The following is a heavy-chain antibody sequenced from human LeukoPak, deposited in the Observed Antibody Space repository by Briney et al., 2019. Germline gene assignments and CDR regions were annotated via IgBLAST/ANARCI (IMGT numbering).Heavy chain of an antibody. CDR2: ISSDGGST. CDR1: GFTFSSYA. V-gene: IGHV3-30*04. J-gene: IGHJ3*02. D-gene: IGHD4-23*01. CDR3: ARDNSDELAFDI. Sequence: GGSLRLSCAASGFTFSSYAMHWVRQAPGKGLEWVAAISSDGGSTYYADSVKGRFTISRDNAKNTLYLQMDSLRPEDTAVYYCARDNSDELAFDIWGQGTMVTVSS.